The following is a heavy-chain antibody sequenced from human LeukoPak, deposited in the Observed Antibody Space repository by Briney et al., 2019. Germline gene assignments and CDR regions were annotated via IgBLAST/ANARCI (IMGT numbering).Heavy chain of an antibody. CDR3: ARDSPLVDGSGKLAEPIFDY. V-gene: IGHV1-18*01. CDR1: GYTFTSYG. D-gene: IGHD3-10*01. J-gene: IGHJ4*02. Sequence: GASVKVSCKASGYTFTSYGISWVRQAPGQGLEWMGWISAYNGNTNYAQKLQGRVTMTTDTSTSTAYMELRSLRSDDTAVYYCARDSPLVDGSGKLAEPIFDYWGQGTLVTVSS. CDR2: ISAYNGNT.